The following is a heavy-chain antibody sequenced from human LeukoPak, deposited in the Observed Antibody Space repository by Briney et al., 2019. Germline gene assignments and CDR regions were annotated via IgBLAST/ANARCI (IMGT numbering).Heavy chain of an antibody. V-gene: IGHV1-18*01. D-gene: IGHD6-19*01. CDR3: ARDGGSGWSINYYYGMDV. CDR1: GYTFTSYG. Sequence: ASVTVSCKASGYTFTSYGISWVRQAPGQGLEWMGRISAYNGNTNYAQKLQGRVTMTTDTSTSTAYMELRSLRSDDTAVYYCARDGGSGWSINYYYGMDVWGQGTTVTVSS. CDR2: ISAYNGNT. J-gene: IGHJ6*02.